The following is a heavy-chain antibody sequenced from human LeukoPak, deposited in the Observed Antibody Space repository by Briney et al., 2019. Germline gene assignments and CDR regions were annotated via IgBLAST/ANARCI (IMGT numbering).Heavy chain of an antibody. CDR2: IIPIFGTA. J-gene: IGHJ4*02. CDR1: GGTFSSYA. V-gene: IGHV1-69*13. D-gene: IGHD3-10*01. CDR3: ARGWFGEHFDY. Sequence: ASVKVSCKASGGTFSSYAISWVRQAPGQGLEWMGGIIPIFGTANYAQKFQGRVTITADESTSTAYMELSSLRSEDTAVYYRARGWFGEHFDYWGQGTLVTVSS.